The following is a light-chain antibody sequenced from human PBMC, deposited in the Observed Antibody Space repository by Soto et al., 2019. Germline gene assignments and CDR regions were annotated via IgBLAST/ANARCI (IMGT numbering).Light chain of an antibody. J-gene: IGKJ4*01. V-gene: IGKV3-20*01. CDR1: QSVSSSY. CDR3: QQYGSSPLT. CDR2: GAS. Sequence: EIVLTQSPGTLSLSPGERATLSCRASQSVSSSYLAWYQQRPGQAPRLLIYGASSRATGIPDRFSGSGSGNVFTLTISRLEPEDFAVYYWQQYGSSPLTFGGGAKVEIK.